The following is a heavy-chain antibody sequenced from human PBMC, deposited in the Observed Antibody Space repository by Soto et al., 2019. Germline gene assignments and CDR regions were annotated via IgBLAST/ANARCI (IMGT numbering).Heavy chain of an antibody. CDR2: IKSKTDGGTT. CDR1: GFTFSNAW. CDR3: TTGHSNWNYVVVSSDY. J-gene: IGHJ4*02. Sequence: EVQLVESGGGLVKPGGSLRLSCAASGFTFSNAWMNWVRQAPGKGLEWVSRIKSKTDGGTTDYAAPVKGRFTISRDDSKNTLYLQMNSLKTEDTAVYYCTTGHSNWNYVVVSSDYWGQGTLVTVSP. D-gene: IGHD1-7*01. V-gene: IGHV3-15*07.